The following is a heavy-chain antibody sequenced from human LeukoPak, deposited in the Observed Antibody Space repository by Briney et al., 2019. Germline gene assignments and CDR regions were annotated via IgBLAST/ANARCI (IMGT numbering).Heavy chain of an antibody. Sequence: GGSLRLSCAASGFTFSSYWMSWVRQAPGKGLEWVSAISGSGGSTYYADSVKGRFTISRDNSKNTLYLQMNSLRAEDTAVYYCAKGLERYYDFWSGYRPPLVSLGYWGQGTLVTVSS. CDR3: AKGLERYYDFWSGYRPPLVSLGY. D-gene: IGHD3-3*01. J-gene: IGHJ4*02. CDR2: ISGSGGST. CDR1: GFTFSSYW. V-gene: IGHV3-23*01.